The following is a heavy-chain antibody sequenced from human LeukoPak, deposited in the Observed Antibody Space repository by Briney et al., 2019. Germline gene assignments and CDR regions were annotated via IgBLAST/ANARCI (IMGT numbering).Heavy chain of an antibody. V-gene: IGHV4-39*01. CDR3: ARHMRVVVTAILGGLNWFDP. Sequence: GSLRLSCAASGFTFSSYWMSWVRQAPGKGLEWIGSIYYSGSTYYNPSLKSRVTISVDTSKNQFSLKLSSVTAADTAVYYCARHMRVVVTAILGGLNWFDPWGQGTLVTVSS. D-gene: IGHD2-21*02. CDR1: GFTFSSYW. CDR2: IYYSGST. J-gene: IGHJ5*02.